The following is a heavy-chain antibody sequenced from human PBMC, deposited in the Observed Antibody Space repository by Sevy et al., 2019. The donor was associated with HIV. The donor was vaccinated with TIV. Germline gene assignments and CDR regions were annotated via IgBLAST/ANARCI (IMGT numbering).Heavy chain of an antibody. CDR2: ISSDGNSQ. D-gene: IGHD1-26*01. CDR3: ARVLISASYSQSLDY. J-gene: IGHJ4*02. V-gene: IGHV3-30*04. Sequence: GGSLRLSCAASGFNFGSHAMHWVRQAPGKGLDWVAVISSDGNSQYSADSVKGRFTISRDNSKNTLYLQFDSLRVEDTAVYYCARVLISASYSQSLDYWGPGTLVSVSS. CDR1: GFNFGSHA.